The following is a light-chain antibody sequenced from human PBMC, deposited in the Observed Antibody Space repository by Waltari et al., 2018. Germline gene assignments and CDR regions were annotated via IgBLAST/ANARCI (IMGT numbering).Light chain of an antibody. CDR3: GTWDSSLSPHVV. V-gene: IGLV1-51*01. CDR2: DNN. CDR1: NSNIETNY. Sequence: QSVLTQPPSVSAAPGQKVTISCSGSNSNIETNYVPWYQQLPGTAPKLLIYDNNKRPSGIPDRFSGSKSGTSATLGITGLQTGDEADYYCGTWDSSLSPHVVFGGGTKLTVL. J-gene: IGLJ2*01.